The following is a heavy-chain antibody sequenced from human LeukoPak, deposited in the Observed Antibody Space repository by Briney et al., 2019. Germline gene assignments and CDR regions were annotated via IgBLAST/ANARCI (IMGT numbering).Heavy chain of an antibody. D-gene: IGHD4-17*01. V-gene: IGHV1-3*01. CDR2: INAGNGNT. J-gene: IGHJ5*02. CDR1: GYTFTSYA. CDR3: ARNTGTYGYWFDP. Sequence: ASVMVSCKASGYTFTSYAMHWVRQAPGQRLEWMGWINAGNGNTKYSQKFQGRVTITRDTSASTAYMELSSLRSEDTAVYYCARNTGTYGYWFDPWGQGTLVTVSS.